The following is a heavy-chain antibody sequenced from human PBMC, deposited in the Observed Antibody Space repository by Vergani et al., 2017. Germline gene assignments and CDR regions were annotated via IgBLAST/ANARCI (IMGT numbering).Heavy chain of an antibody. CDR2: IYPGDSDT. CDR1: GYSFTSYW. CDR3: ARQVAADSLNDAFDI. J-gene: IGHJ3*02. Sequence: EVQLVQSGAEVKKPGESLKISCKGSGYSFTSYWIGWVRQMPGKGLEWMGIIYPGDSDTRYSPSFQGQVTISADKSISTAYLQWSSLKASDTAMYYCARQVAADSLNDAFDIRGQGTMVTVSS. V-gene: IGHV5-51*01. D-gene: IGHD6-13*01.